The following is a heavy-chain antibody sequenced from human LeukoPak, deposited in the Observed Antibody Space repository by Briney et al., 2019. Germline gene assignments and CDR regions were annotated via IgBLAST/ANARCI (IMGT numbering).Heavy chain of an antibody. J-gene: IGHJ4*02. CDR2: ISWNSGSI. CDR1: GFNFHDYA. V-gene: IGHV3-9*01. CDR3: VSFYETY. Sequence: PGGSLRLSCAASGFNFHDYAMHWVRQAPGKGLEWVSGISWNSGSIAYADSVKGRFTISRDNAKNSLYLQMNNLRAEDTAVYYCVSFYETYWGRGTLVTVSS. D-gene: IGHD2-2*01.